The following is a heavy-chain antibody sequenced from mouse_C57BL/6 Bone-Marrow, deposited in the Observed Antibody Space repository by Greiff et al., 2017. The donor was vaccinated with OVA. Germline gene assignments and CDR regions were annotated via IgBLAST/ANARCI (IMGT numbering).Heavy chain of an antibody. CDR2: IDPETGGT. Sequence: QVQLQQSGAELVRPGASVTLSCKASGYTFTDYEMHWVKQTPVHGLEWIGAIDPETGGTAYNQKFKGKAILTADKSSSTAYMVLRSLTSEDSAVYYCTKGEYYYGSIFAYWGQGTLVTVSA. J-gene: IGHJ3*01. CDR3: TKGEYYYGSIFAY. CDR1: GYTFTDYE. D-gene: IGHD1-1*01. V-gene: IGHV1-15*01.